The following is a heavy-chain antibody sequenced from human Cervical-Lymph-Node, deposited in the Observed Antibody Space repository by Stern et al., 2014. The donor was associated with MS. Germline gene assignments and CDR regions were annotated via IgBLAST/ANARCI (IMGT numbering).Heavy chain of an antibody. CDR3: AKLRSTMVREIEY. V-gene: IGHV3-23*04. CDR2: VSGSGGST. Sequence: EVQLVESGGGLVHPGGSLRLSCAASGFTFSSYAMTWVRQAPGKGREWVSAVSGSGGSTYFADSVKGRFTISRDNSKNTLYLQMNSLRAEDTAVYYCAKLRSTMVREIEYWGQGTLVTVS. D-gene: IGHD3-10*01. J-gene: IGHJ4*02. CDR1: GFTFSSYA.